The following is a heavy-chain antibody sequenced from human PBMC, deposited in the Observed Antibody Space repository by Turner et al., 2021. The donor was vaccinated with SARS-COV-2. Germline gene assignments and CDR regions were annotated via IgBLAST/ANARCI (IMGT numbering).Heavy chain of an antibody. Sequence: QVQLQQWGAGLLKPSETLSLTCAVYGGSFSGYYWSWIRQPPGKGLEWIGEINHSGSTNYNPSLKSRVTISVDTSKNQFSLKLSSVTAADTAVYYCARDGLARYSGSYEDAFDIWGQGTMVTISS. D-gene: IGHD1-26*01. CDR1: GGSFSGYY. CDR2: INHSGST. J-gene: IGHJ3*02. V-gene: IGHV4-34*01. CDR3: ARDGLARYSGSYEDAFDI.